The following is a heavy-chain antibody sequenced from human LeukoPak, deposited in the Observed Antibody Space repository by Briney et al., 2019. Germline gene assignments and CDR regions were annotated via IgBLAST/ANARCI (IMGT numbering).Heavy chain of an antibody. D-gene: IGHD1-14*01. Sequence: QPGGSLRLSCAASGFTFSSYAMSWVRQAPGKGLEWVSVISGSGGTTHYADSVKGRFAISRDNSKNTLYLQMNNLRGEDTAVYYCAKDGQVNQPDRLFTDWGQGTLVIVSS. J-gene: IGHJ4*02. CDR2: ISGSGGTT. CDR1: GFTFSSYA. CDR3: AKDGQVNQPDRLFTD. V-gene: IGHV3-23*01.